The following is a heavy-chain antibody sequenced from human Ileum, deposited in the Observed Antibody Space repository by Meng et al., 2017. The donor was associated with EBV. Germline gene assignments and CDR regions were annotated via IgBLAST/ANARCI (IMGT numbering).Heavy chain of an antibody. Sequence: QVQLQDSGPGLVKPSETLSRTCAVSGGSISRSDWWSWVRQPPGKGLEWIGETSHSGSTNYSPSLKSRVTISLDKSKNQLSLKLNSVTAADTAVYYCASSDYYRSDYWGQGTLVTVAS. J-gene: IGHJ4*02. V-gene: IGHV4-4*02. CDR1: GGSISRSDW. CDR2: TSHSGST. CDR3: ASSDYYRSDY. D-gene: IGHD3-22*01.